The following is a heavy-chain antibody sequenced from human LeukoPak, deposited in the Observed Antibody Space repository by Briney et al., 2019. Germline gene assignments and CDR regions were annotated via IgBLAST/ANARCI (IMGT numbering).Heavy chain of an antibody. CDR1: GFTFSSYA. D-gene: IGHD3-3*01. Sequence: PGGSLRLSCAASGFTFSSYAMSWVRQAPGKGLEWVSAISGSGGSTYYADSVKGRFTISRDNSKNTLYLQMNSLRAEDTAVYYCAKDPTYYDFWSGYKRYNWFDPWGQGTLVTVPS. V-gene: IGHV3-23*01. CDR3: AKDPTYYDFWSGYKRYNWFDP. CDR2: ISGSGGST. J-gene: IGHJ5*02.